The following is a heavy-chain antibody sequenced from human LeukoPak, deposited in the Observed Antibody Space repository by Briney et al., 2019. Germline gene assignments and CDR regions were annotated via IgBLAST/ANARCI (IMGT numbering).Heavy chain of an antibody. CDR2: IYYSGST. V-gene: IGHV4-39*07. CDR3: ARDSIAAAGKGGFDP. J-gene: IGHJ5*02. Sequence: SETLSLTCTVSGGSISSSSYYWGWIRQPPGKGLEWIGSIYYSGSTYYNPSLKSRVTISVDTSKNQFSLKLSSVTAADTAVYYCARDSIAAAGKGGFDPWGQGTLVTVSS. CDR1: GGSISSSSYY. D-gene: IGHD6-13*01.